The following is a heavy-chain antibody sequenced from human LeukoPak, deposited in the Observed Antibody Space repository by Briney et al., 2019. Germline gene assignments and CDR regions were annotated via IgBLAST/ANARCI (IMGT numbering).Heavy chain of an antibody. CDR2: ISAYNGNT. Sequence: ASVKVSCKASGYTFTSYVISGVRQAPGQGLDGMGRISAYNGNTNHAQEIQGRVTMTTDTSTTTATTEMRILISNGTAGYYCTRVPRITMVRGAFNWFDPWGQGTLVTVSS. CDR1: GYTFTSYV. J-gene: IGHJ5*02. CDR3: TRVPRITMVRGAFNWFDP. D-gene: IGHD3-10*01. V-gene: IGHV1-18*01.